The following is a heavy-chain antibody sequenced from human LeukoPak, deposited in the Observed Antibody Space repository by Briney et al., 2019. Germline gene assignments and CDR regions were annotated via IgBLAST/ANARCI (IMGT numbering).Heavy chain of an antibody. Sequence: GGSLRLSCAASGFTFSSYAMSWVRQAPGKGLEWVSAISGSGGSTYYADSVKGRFIISRDNSKNTLYLQMNSLRAEDTAVYYCARHCTSNSCDFWGQGTLVTVSS. CDR3: ARHCTSNSCDF. CDR1: GFTFSSYA. CDR2: ISGSGGST. D-gene: IGHD2-21*01. J-gene: IGHJ4*02. V-gene: IGHV3-23*01.